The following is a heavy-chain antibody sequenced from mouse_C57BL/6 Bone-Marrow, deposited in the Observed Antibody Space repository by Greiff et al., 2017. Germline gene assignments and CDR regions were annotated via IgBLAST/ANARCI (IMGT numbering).Heavy chain of an antibody. D-gene: IGHD1-2*01. CDR3: ASRLLNVNWYFDV. Sequence: QVHVKQPGAELVKPGASVKLSCKASGYTFTSYWMQWVKQRPGQGLEWIGEIDPSDSYTNYNQKFKGKATLTVDTSSSTAYMQLSSLTSEDSAVYYCASRLLNVNWYFDVWGTGTTVTVSS. CDR1: GYTFTSYW. CDR2: IDPSDSYT. V-gene: IGHV1-50*01. J-gene: IGHJ1*03.